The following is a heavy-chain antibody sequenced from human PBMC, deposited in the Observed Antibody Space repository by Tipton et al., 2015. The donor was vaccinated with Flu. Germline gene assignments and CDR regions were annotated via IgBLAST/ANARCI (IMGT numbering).Heavy chain of an antibody. D-gene: IGHD4-11*01. CDR3: ARRDYSNYVSEPKSWFDS. V-gene: IGHV4-38-2*01. J-gene: IGHJ5*01. CDR1: GDSISSDFY. CDR2: VSRTGST. Sequence: LRLSCAVSGDSISSDFYWAWIRQFPGKGLEWIGTVSRTGSTIYNPSLKSRVTISIDTSKNQFSLNMRSVTAADTAVYYCARRDYSNYVSEPKSWFDSWGQGTLVTVSS.